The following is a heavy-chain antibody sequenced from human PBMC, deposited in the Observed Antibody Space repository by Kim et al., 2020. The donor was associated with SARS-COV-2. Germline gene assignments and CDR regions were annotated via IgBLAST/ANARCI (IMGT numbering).Heavy chain of an antibody. Sequence: GGSLRLSCAASGFTVSSNYMSWVRQAPGKGLEWVSVIYSGGSTYYADSVKGRFTISRDNSKNTLYLQMNSLRAEDTAVYYCARAEGEYYYGPPYGMDVWGQGTTVTVSS. CDR1: GFTVSSNY. D-gene: IGHD3-10*01. CDR2: IYSGGST. CDR3: ARAEGEYYYGPPYGMDV. V-gene: IGHV3-53*01. J-gene: IGHJ6*02.